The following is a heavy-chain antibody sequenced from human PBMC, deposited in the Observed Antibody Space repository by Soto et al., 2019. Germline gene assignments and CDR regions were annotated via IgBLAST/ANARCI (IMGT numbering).Heavy chain of an antibody. CDR3: ARPSTGGYSSSGPDY. V-gene: IGHV3-33*01. J-gene: IGHJ4*02. Sequence: GGSLRLSCAASGFTFSSYGMHWVRQAPGKGLEWVAVIWYDGSNKYYADSVKGRFTISRDNSKNTLYLQMNSLRAEDTAVYYCARPSTGGYSSSGPDYWGQGTLVTVSS. CDR2: IWYDGSNK. CDR1: GFTFSSYG. D-gene: IGHD6-6*01.